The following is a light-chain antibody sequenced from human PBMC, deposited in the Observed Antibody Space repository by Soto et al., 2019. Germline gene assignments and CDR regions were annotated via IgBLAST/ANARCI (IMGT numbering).Light chain of an antibody. CDR3: SSYTSSSTPVV. J-gene: IGLJ2*01. Sequence: QAVVTQPASVSGSPGQSSTISCTGTSGDVGGYNYVSWYQQHPGKAPKLMIYDVSNRPSGVSNRFSGSKSGNTASLTISGLQAEDEADYYCSSYTSSSTPVVFGGGTQLTVL. CDR2: DVS. CDR1: SGDVGGYNY. V-gene: IGLV2-14*01.